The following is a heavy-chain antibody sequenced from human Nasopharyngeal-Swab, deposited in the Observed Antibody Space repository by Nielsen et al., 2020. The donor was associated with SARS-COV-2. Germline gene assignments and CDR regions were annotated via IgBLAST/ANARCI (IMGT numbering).Heavy chain of an antibody. Sequence: WIRQPPRKGLEWIGYIYYSGSTYYNPSLKSRVTISVDTSKNQFSLKLSSVTAEDTAVYYCARDAPEGYYYGSGSYYKQAFDIWGQGTMVTVSS. V-gene: IGHV4-31*02. CDR2: IYYSGST. CDR3: ARDAPEGYYYGSGSYYKQAFDI. J-gene: IGHJ3*02. D-gene: IGHD3-10*01.